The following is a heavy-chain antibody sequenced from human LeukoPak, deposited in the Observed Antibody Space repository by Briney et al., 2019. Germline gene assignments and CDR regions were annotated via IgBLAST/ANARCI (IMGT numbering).Heavy chain of an antibody. Sequence: GGSLRLSCAASGFTFSSYSMNWVRQAPGKGLEWVSSISSSSSYIYYANSMKGRFTISRDNAKNLVYLQMNSLKAEDTAVYYCARDRVIVGTTLPDAFDIWGQGTMVTVSS. CDR3: ARDRVIVGTTLPDAFDI. V-gene: IGHV3-21*06. CDR1: GFTFSSYS. J-gene: IGHJ3*02. D-gene: IGHD3-22*01. CDR2: ISSSSSYI.